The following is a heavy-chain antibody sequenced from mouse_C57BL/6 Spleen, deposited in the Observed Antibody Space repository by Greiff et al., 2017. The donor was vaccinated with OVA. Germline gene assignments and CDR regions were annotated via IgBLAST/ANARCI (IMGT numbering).Heavy chain of an antibody. J-gene: IGHJ1*03. V-gene: IGHV5-4*01. D-gene: IGHD1-1*01. CDR2: ISDGGSYT. CDR1: GFTFSSYA. CDR3: ARDLVATSYWYFDV. Sequence: EVKLVESGGGLVKPGGSLKLSCAASGFTFSSYAMSWVRQTPEKRLEWVATISDGGSYTYYPDNVKGRFTISRDNAKNNLYLQMSHLKSEDTAMYYCARDLVATSYWYFDVWGTGTTVTVSS.